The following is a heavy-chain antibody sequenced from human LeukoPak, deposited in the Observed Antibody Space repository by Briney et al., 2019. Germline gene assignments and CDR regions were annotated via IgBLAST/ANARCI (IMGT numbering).Heavy chain of an antibody. CDR2: INHSGST. Sequence: SETLSLTCAVYGGSFSGYYWSWIRQPPGKGLEWIGEINHSGSTNYNPSLKSRVTISVDTSKNQFSLKLSSVTAADTAVYYCARRRRNLSIAVAGLNWFDPWGQGTLVTVSS. CDR1: GGSFSGYY. CDR3: ARRRRNLSIAVAGLNWFDP. V-gene: IGHV4-34*01. J-gene: IGHJ5*02. D-gene: IGHD6-19*01.